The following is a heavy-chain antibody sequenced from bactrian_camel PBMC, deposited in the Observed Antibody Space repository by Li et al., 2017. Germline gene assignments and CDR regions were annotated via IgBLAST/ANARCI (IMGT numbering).Heavy chain of an antibody. Sequence: HVQLVESGGGSVQEGQSPKLSCAISGYATSHYCIAWFRLSSGKEREEVAHIYARNGRSDVADSVKGRFTVSQDDAKYTVFLQMNNLRPEDTGVYTCAADSEQWFGCSATSPANYDFWGPGTQVTVS. D-gene: IGHD2*01. CDR1: GYATSHYC. CDR2: IYARNGRS. J-gene: IGHJ4*01. CDR3: AADSEQWFGCSATSPANYDF. V-gene: IGHV3-3*01.